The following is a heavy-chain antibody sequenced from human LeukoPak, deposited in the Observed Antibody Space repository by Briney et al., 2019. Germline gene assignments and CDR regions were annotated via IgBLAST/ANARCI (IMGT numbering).Heavy chain of an antibody. V-gene: IGHV4-39*01. J-gene: IGHJ4*02. CDR3: ARRAVVPAAVSYFDN. D-gene: IGHD2-2*01. CDR2: IYDSGST. CDR1: GGSIRSSYYY. Sequence: SETLSLTCTVSGGSIRSSYYYWGWIRQPPGKGLEWIGSIYDSGSTYYNPSLNSRITISMDTSKKQFSLRLASVTAADTAVYYCARRAVVPAAVSYFDNWGQGTLVTVSS.